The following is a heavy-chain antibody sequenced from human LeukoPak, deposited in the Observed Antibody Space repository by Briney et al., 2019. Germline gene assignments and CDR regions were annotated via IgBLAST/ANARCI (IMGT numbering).Heavy chain of an antibody. Sequence: GGSLRLSCAASGFTFSSYSMNWVRQAPGKGLEWVSAISGSGGSTYYADSVKGRFTISRDNSKNTLYLQMNSLRAEDTAVYYCAKAVVLWELIGGRYYFDYWGQGTLVTVSS. V-gene: IGHV3-23*01. CDR1: GFTFSSYS. D-gene: IGHD1-26*01. CDR2: ISGSGGST. J-gene: IGHJ4*02. CDR3: AKAVVLWELIGGRYYFDY.